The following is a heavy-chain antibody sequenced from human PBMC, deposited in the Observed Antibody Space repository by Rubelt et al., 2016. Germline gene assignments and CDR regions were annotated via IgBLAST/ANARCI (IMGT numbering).Heavy chain of an antibody. V-gene: IGHV3-33*01. CDR2: IWYDGSNK. CDR1: GFTFSSYG. Sequence: QVQLVESGGGVVQPGRSLRLSCAASGFTFSSYGMHWVRQAPGKGLEWVAVIWYDGSNKYYADSVKGRFTISRDNSRNTLYLQMDSLRAEDTAVYYCARDQSRGDGLSCFQDWGQGTLATVSS. J-gene: IGHJ1*01. D-gene: IGHD6-19*01. CDR3: ARDQSRGDGLSCFQD.